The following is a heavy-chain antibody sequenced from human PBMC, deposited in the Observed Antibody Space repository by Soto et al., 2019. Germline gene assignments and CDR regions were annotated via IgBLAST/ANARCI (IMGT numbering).Heavy chain of an antibody. CDR3: ASLYCSGGDRPSCY. CDR2: IWYDGRNK. CDR1: GFTFSTYG. V-gene: IGHV3-33*01. D-gene: IGHD2-15*01. Sequence: SLRLSCAASGFTFSTYGMHWVRQAPGKGLEWVAVIWYDGRNKYYADSVKGRFTISRDNSKNTLYLQLHSLRAEDTAVYYCASLYCSGGDRPSCYCAHGTLVTVSS. J-gene: IGHJ4*01.